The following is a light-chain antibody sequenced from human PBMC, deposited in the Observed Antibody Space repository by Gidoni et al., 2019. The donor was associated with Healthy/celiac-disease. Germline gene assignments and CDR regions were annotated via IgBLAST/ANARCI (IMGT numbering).Light chain of an antibody. V-gene: IGLV3-25*03. Sequence: SYELTQPPSVSVSPGQTARIPCSGDALPKQYAYWYQQKPGQAPVLVIYKDSERPSGIPERFSGSSSGTTVTLTISGVQAEDEADYDCQSADSSGTYPVGFGTGTKVTVL. CDR3: QSADSSGTYPVG. J-gene: IGLJ1*01. CDR1: ALPKQY. CDR2: KDS.